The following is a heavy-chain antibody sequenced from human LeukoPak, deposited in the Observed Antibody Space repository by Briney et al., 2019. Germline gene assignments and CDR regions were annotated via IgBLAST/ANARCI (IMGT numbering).Heavy chain of an antibody. V-gene: IGHV4-4*07. D-gene: IGHD3-10*01. CDR3: ARAPFWYYYGSGSKIIISYMDV. CDR1: GGSISSYY. CDR2: IYTSGST. J-gene: IGHJ6*03. Sequence: SETLSLTCTVSGGSISSYYWGWIRQPAGKGLEWIGRIYTSGSTNYNPSLKSRVTISVDTSKNQFSLKLSSVTAADTAVYYCARAPFWYYYGSGSKIIISYMDVWGKGTTVTISS.